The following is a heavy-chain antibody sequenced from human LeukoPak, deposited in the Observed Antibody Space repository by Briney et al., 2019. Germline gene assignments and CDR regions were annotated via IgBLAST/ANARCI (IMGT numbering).Heavy chain of an antibody. V-gene: IGHV3-48*01. J-gene: IGHJ5*02. Sequence: GGSLRLSCAASGFTFSSYSMNWVRQAPGKGLEWVSYISSSSSTIYYADSVKGRFTISRDNAKNSLYLQMNSLRAEDTAVYYCAGSRDIVVVVAAAGFDPWGQGTLVTVSS. CDR2: ISSSSSTI. D-gene: IGHD2-15*01. CDR3: AGSRDIVVVVAAAGFDP. CDR1: GFTFSSYS.